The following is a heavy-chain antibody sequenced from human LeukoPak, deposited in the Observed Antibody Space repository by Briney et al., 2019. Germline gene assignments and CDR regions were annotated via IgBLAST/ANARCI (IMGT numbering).Heavy chain of an antibody. D-gene: IGHD1-7*01. Sequence: ASVKVSCKASGYTFTSYAMHWVRQAPGQRLEWMGWINAGNGNTKYSQKFQGRVTITRDTSASTAYMELSSLRSEDTAVYYCASLELRPGSPYYYYSMDVWGKGTTVTVSS. V-gene: IGHV1-3*01. CDR1: GYTFTSYA. CDR3: ASLELRPGSPYYYYSMDV. CDR2: INAGNGNT. J-gene: IGHJ6*04.